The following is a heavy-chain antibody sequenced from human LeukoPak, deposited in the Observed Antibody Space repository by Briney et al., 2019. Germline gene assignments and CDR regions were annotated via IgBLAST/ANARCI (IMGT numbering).Heavy chain of an antibody. J-gene: IGHJ4*02. V-gene: IGHV3-30-3*01. D-gene: IGHD1-26*01. CDR2: ISYDGSNK. CDR3: ARVRGSYYDY. Sequence: GGSLRLSCAASGFTFSSYAMHWVRQAPGKGLEWVAVISYDGSNKYYADSVKGRFTISRDNSKNTLYLQMNSLRAEDTAVYYCARVRGSYYDYWGQGTLVTVSS. CDR1: GFTFSSYA.